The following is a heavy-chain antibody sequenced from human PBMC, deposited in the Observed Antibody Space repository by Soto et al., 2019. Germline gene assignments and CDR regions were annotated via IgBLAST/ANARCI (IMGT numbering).Heavy chain of an antibody. CDR1: GFTFSSYA. CDR2: ISGSGGST. D-gene: IGHD3-9*01. J-gene: IGHJ5*02. Sequence: HPGGSLRLSCAASGFTFSSYAMSWVRQAPGKGLEWVSAISGSGGSTYYADSVKGRFTISRDNSKNTLYLQMNSLRAEDTAVYYCANDGNPIPYLTGYYRLGWFDPWGQGTLVTVSS. V-gene: IGHV3-23*01. CDR3: ANDGNPIPYLTGYYRLGWFDP.